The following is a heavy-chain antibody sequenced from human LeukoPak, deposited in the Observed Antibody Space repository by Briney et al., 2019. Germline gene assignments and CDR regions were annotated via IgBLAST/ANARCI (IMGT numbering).Heavy chain of an antibody. CDR3: ARDRAGSFDY. V-gene: IGHV4-30-4*01. CDR2: IYYSGST. Sequence: SETLSLTCTVSGGSISSGDYCWSWIRQPPGKGLEWIGYIYYSGSTYYNPPLKSRVNISVDTSKHQFSLKLSSVTAADKAVYYCARDRAGSFDYWGQGTLVTVSS. D-gene: IGHD6-13*01. J-gene: IGHJ4*02. CDR1: GGSISSGDYC.